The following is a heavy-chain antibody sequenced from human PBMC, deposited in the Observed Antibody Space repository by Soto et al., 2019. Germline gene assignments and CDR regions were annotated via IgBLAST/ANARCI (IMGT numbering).Heavy chain of an antibody. CDR3: VRGSFGYYGP. Sequence: GGSLRLSCTPSGFSFGDYAMTWVRQAPGKGLGWVGFIRNPGYGGTTEYATSVKGRFIISRDDSMSSAYLQLNSLKVDDSAVYYCVRGSFGYYGPWGQGTLVTVSS. CDR2: IRNPGYGGTT. J-gene: IGHJ5*02. CDR1: GFSFGDYA. V-gene: IGHV3-49*04. D-gene: IGHD3-22*01.